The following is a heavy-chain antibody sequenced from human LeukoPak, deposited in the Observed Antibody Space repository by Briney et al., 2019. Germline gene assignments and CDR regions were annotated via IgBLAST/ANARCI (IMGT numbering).Heavy chain of an antibody. CDR2: MYISGST. J-gene: IGHJ3*02. D-gene: IGHD1-26*01. V-gene: IGHV4-4*07. CDR1: GGSISDYY. CDR3: ARWSPTHDASDI. Sequence: SETLSLTCTVSGGSISDYYWSWIWQPAGKGLEWIGRMYISGSTNYNPSLKSRVTMSLNTSKNQFSLKLNSVPAADAAVYYCARWSPTHDASDIWGQGTMVTVSS.